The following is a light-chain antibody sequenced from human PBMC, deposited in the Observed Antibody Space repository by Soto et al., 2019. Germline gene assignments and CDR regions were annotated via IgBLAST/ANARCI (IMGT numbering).Light chain of an antibody. CDR3: QQRVNWPPT. CDR1: QSVSSSS. Sequence: EIVLTQSPATLSLSPGERVTLSCRASQSVSSSSLAWYQQKPGQSPRLLIYDASYRATGIPARFSGSGSGTDFTLIISNLEPEDFAVYYCQQRVNWPPTFGGGTKVDI. J-gene: IGKJ4*01. CDR2: DAS. V-gene: IGKV3-11*01.